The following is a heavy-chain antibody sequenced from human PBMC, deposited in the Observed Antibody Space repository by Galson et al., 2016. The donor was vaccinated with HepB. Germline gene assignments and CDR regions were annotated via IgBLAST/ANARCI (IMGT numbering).Heavy chain of an antibody. V-gene: IGHV1-46*02. D-gene: IGHD1-14*01. Sequence: SVKASCKASGYTFNTYNMHWVRQAPGQGLEWMGIIKPSGGNTIYAQKFQDRITMTRDTSTRTVYMELISLRSEDTAAYYCARELDHSFYFYYWGQGTLLTVSA. J-gene: IGHJ4*02. CDR1: GYTFNTYN. CDR3: ARELDHSFYFYY. CDR2: IKPSGGNT.